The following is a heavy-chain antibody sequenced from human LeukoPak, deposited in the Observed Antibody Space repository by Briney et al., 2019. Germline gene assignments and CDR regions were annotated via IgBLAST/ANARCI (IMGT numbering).Heavy chain of an antibody. CDR3: AREDPYYYYCMDV. J-gene: IGHJ6*03. CDR2: IRYDGSNK. Sequence: PGGSLRLSCAASVFTFRSYGMHWVRQAPGKGLEWVAFIRYDGSNKYYADSVKGRFTISRDNAKNSLYLQMNSLRAEDTALYYCAREDPYYYYCMDVWGKGTTVTVSS. V-gene: IGHV3-30*02. CDR1: VFTFRSYG.